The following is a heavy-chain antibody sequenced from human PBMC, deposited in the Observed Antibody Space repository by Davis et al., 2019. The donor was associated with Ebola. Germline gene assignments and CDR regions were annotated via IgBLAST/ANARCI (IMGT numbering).Heavy chain of an antibody. J-gene: IGHJ4*02. CDR3: ARAVSMIVVASYFDY. V-gene: IGHV1-18*01. CDR2: ISAYNGNT. CDR1: GYTFTSYG. D-gene: IGHD3-22*01. Sequence: ASVRVSCKASGYTFTSYGISWVRQAPGQGLEWMGWISAYNGNTNYAQKLQGRVTMTTDTSTSTAYMELRSLRSDDTAVYYCARAVSMIVVASYFDYWGQGTLVTVSS.